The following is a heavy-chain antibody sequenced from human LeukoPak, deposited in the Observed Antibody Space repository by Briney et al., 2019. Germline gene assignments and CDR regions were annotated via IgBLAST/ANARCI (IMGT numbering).Heavy chain of an antibody. CDR2: IYTSGST. CDR3: ARERRIRGYSYGLGY. CDR1: GGSISSYY. Sequence: SETLSLTCTGSGGSISSYYWSWIRQPAGKGLEWIGRIYTSGSTNYNPSLKSRVTMSVDTSKNQFSLKLSSVTAADTAVYYCARERRIRGYSYGLGYWGQGTLVTVSS. D-gene: IGHD5-18*01. J-gene: IGHJ4*02. V-gene: IGHV4-4*07.